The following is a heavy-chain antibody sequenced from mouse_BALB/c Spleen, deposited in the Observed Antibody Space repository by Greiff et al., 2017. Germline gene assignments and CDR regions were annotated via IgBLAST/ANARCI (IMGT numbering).Heavy chain of an antibody. J-gene: IGHJ3*01. CDR3: ARQGWDGAWFAY. CDR2: ISSGSSTI. V-gene: IGHV5-17*02. CDR1: GFTFSSFG. D-gene: IGHD4-1*01. Sequence: DVMLVESGGGLVQPGGSRKLSCAASGFTFSSFGMHWVRQAPEKGLEWVAYISSGSSTIYYADTVKGRFTISRDNPKNTLFLQMTSLRSEDTAMYYCARQGWDGAWFAYWGQGTLVTVSA.